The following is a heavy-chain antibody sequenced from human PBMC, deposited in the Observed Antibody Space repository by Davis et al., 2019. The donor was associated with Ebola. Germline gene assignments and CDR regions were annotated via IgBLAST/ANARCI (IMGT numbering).Heavy chain of an antibody. CDR1: GFTVNSNY. D-gene: IGHD2-8*01. V-gene: IGHV3-66*01. CDR2: IYGGGST. J-gene: IGHJ4*02. CDR3: ARDGEYCTNGICSTYFDN. Sequence: PGGSLRLSCATSGFTVNSNYMSWVRQAPGKGLEWVSLIYGGGSTYYADSVKGRFSLSRDNSKNTLYLQMNSLRAEDTAVYYCARDGEYCTNGICSTYFDNWGQGTLVTVSS.